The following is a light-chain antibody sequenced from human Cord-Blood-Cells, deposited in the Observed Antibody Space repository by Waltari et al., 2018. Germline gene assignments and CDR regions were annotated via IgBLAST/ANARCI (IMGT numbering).Light chain of an antibody. CDR1: RSDVGGYNY. J-gene: IGLJ3*02. Sequence: QSALTQPASVSGSPVQSITISCTGTRSDVGGYNYALWYQQHPGKAPKLMIYDVSKRPSVVSTRFSGSKSGNTASLTISGLQAEDEADYYCSSYTSSSTLVFGGGTKLTVL. CDR3: SSYTSSSTLV. CDR2: DVS. V-gene: IGLV2-14*01.